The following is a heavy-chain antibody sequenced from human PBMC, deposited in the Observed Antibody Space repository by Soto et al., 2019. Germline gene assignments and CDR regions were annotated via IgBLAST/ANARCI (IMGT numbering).Heavy chain of an antibody. V-gene: IGHV4-59*08. J-gene: IGHJ6*02. CDR1: GGSISSYS. Sequence: QVQLQVSGPGLVKPSETLSLTCSVSGGSISSYSCSWFRLHPGKGLAWLGHMHYGGNIDYKPSLRSRVTISVDTSMNPFSLNVYSVTAAGTALYYGGRQGFGAIHGLGDVWGHGTTVTVSS. D-gene: IGHD3-10*01. CDR2: MHYGGNI. CDR3: GRQGFGAIHGLGDV.